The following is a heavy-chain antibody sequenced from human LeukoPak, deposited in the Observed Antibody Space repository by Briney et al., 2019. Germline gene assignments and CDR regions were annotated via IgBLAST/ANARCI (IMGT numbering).Heavy chain of an antibody. V-gene: IGHV4-59*01. J-gene: IGHJ4*02. D-gene: IGHD3-10*01. CDR1: GGPISSYY. Sequence: SETLSLTCTVSGGPISSYYWSWIRQPPGKGLEWIGYIYYSGSTNYNPSLKSRVTISVDTSKNQFSLKLNSVTAADTAVYYCARSELLWFGGVNSGFDYWGQGTLVTVSS. CDR2: IYYSGST. CDR3: ARSELLWFGGVNSGFDY.